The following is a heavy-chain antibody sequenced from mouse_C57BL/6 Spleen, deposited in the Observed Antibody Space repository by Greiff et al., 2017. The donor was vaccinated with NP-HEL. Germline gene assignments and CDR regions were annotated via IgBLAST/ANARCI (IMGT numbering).Heavy chain of an antibody. CDR2: IDPSTSYT. Sequence: QVQLQQSGAELVMPGASVKLSCKASGYTFTSYWMHWVKQRPGQGLEWIGEIDPSTSYTNYNQKFKGKSTLTVDKSSSTAYMQLHSLTSEDSAVYYSARNYGSSSDYWGQGTTLTVSS. J-gene: IGHJ2*01. CDR1: GYTFTSYW. V-gene: IGHV1-69*01. D-gene: IGHD1-1*01. CDR3: ARNYGSSSDY.